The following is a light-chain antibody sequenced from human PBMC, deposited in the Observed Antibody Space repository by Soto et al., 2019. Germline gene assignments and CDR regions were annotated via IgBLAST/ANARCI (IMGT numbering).Light chain of an antibody. CDR3: QQSHSTPWT. V-gene: IGKV1-39*01. J-gene: IGKJ1*01. Sequence: DIQMTQSPSSLSASVGDRVTITCRASQTITTYLNWYQQKPGKVPKLLIYGASSLQSGVPSRFTGSGSGTDFTLTISSLQPEDFATYHCQQSHSTPWTFGQGTKVEIK. CDR2: GAS. CDR1: QTITTY.